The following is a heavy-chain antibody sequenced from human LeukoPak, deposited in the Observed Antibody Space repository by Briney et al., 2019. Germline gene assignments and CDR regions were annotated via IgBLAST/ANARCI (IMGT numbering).Heavy chain of an antibody. CDR1: GFTFSSYE. V-gene: IGHV3-48*03. J-gene: IGHJ2*01. CDR3: ARAPPLRSRYFDL. CDR2: ISSSGSTI. Sequence: PGGSLRLSCAASGFTFSSYEMNWVRQAPGKGLEWVSYISSSGSTIYYADSVKGRFTISRDNAKNSLYLQMNSLRAEDTAVYYCARAPPLRSRYFDLWGRGTLVTVSS.